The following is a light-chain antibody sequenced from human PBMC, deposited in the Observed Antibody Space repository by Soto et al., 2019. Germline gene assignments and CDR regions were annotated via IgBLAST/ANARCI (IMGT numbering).Light chain of an antibody. Sequence: EMMLTQSPGTLSLSPVEIATLSCRASQSVSNNYLAWYQQKPGQAPRLLIYGASNRATGIPDRFSGSGSGTDFTLTISRLEPEDFAVYYCQQYGSSGTFGQGTKVDIK. CDR3: QQYGSSGT. CDR1: QSVSNNY. CDR2: GAS. V-gene: IGKV3-20*01. J-gene: IGKJ1*01.